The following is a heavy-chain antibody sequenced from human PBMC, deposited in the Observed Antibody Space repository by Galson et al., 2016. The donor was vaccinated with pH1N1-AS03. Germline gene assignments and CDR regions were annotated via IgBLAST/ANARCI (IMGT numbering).Heavy chain of an antibody. CDR2: VHYSGTT. J-gene: IGHJ5*02. CDR3: ARRVYGDYVNWFDP. D-gene: IGHD4-17*01. Sequence: TLSLTCAVSGGSMTSPDWWTWVRQPPGKGLEWIGEVHYSGTTSYNPSLNSRVTMSIDKSNNQFSLNLGSVTAADTAVYYCARRVYGDYVNWFDPWGQGTLVTVSS. CDR1: GGSMTSPDW. V-gene: IGHV4-4*02.